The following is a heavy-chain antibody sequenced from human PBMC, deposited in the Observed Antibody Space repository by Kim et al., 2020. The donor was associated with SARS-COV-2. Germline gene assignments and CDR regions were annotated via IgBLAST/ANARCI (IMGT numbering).Heavy chain of an antibody. Sequence: GGSLRLSCAASGFTFDDYGMTWVRQAPGKGLEWVSGINWNGGSTAYADSVKGRFTISRDNAKNFAFLQMNNLRAEDTALYHCVRSADQGIAAAGDSWGQGALVTVSS. J-gene: IGHJ4*02. D-gene: IGHD6-13*01. CDR3: VRSADQGIAAAGDS. V-gene: IGHV3-20*01. CDR2: INWNGGST. CDR1: GFTFDDYG.